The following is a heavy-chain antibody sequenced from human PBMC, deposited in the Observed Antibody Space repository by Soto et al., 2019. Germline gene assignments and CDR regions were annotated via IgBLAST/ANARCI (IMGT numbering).Heavy chain of an antibody. CDR3: ARTSRFDY. D-gene: IGHD6-6*01. V-gene: IGHV4-34*01. CDR2: INHSGST. Sequence: QVQLQQWGAGLLKPSETLSLTCAVYGGSFSAYYWSWVRQPPGKGLEWIGEINHSGSTNYNPSLKSRVTISVDTSKNQFSLKLSSVTAADTAVYYCARTSRFDYWGQGTLVTVSS. J-gene: IGHJ4*02. CDR1: GGSFSAYY.